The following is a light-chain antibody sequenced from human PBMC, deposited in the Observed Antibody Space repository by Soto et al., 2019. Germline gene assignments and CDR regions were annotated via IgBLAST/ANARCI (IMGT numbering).Light chain of an antibody. CDR2: DVS. V-gene: IGLV2-14*01. Sequence: QSVLTQQVFVSGSPGQLIALCCTGTSSDVGAYNYVYWYRQHPGKAPKLIIYDVSNRPSGVSNRFSGSKSGNTASLIISGLQAEDEADYYCTSYTSSSGYVFGTGTKVTVL. CDR1: SSDVGAYNY. CDR3: TSYTSSSGYV. J-gene: IGLJ1*01.